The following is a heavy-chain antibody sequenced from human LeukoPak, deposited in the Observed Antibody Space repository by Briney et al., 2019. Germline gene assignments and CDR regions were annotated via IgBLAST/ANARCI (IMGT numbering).Heavy chain of an antibody. J-gene: IGHJ6*03. Sequence: PGGSLRLSCAASGFTFSSYWMSWVRQAPGKGLEWVANIKQDGSEKYYVDSVKGRFTISRDNAKNSLYLQMNSLRAEDTAVYYCARDEADFVGSSTSPYWRRYYYYYYYMDVWGKGTTVTISS. V-gene: IGHV3-7*01. CDR2: IKQDGSEK. D-gene: IGHD2-2*01. CDR1: GFTFSSYW. CDR3: ARDEADFVGSSTSPYWRRYYYYYYYMDV.